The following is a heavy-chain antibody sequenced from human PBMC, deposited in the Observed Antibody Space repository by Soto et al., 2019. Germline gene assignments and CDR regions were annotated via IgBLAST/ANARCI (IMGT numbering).Heavy chain of an antibody. CDR1: GFTFINYA. Sequence: EVQLSQSGGGLVQPGGSLRLSCAGSGFTFINYAMNWVRQAPGKGLEWVSSISGGGDATFFANSVRGRFTISRDNSDSTVTLQMNSLGVDDAAEYYCTRKILGSTSRPDYWHFDLWGRGTRVTVSS. J-gene: IGHJ2*01. D-gene: IGHD1-1*01. CDR2: ISGGGDAT. CDR3: TRKILGSTSRPDYWHFDL. V-gene: IGHV3-23*01.